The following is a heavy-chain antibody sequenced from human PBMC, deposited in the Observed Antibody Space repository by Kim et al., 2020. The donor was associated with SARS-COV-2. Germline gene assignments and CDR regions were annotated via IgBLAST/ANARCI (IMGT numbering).Heavy chain of an antibody. Sequence: NKYYADSVKGRFTVSRANSRNRVDLQLNTLRAEDTAVYYCARGGEQLVSWGQGTLVTVSS. J-gene: IGHJ4*02. CDR3: ARGGEQLVS. D-gene: IGHD6-6*01. CDR2: NK. V-gene: IGHV3-33*01.